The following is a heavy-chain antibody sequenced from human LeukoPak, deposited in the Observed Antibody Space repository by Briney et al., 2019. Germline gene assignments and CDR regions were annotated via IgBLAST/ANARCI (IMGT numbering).Heavy chain of an antibody. J-gene: IGHJ5*02. V-gene: IGHV5-51*01. CDR2: IYPGGSDT. CDR3: ARQEYCSGGSCYTWFDP. Sequence: KGGESLKISCKGSGYSFTSYWIGWVRQMPGKGMEWVGIIYPGGSDTRYSPSFQGQVTISADKSISTAYLQWSSLKASDTAMYYCARQEYCSGGSCYTWFDPWGQGTLVTVSS. D-gene: IGHD2-15*01. CDR1: GYSFTSYW.